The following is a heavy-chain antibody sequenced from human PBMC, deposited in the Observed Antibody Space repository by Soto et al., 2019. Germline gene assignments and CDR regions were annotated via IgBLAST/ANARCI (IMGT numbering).Heavy chain of an antibody. D-gene: IGHD3-10*01. CDR3: ASKFGELLADAFDI. CDR2: IYHSGSI. V-gene: IGHV4-4*02. CDR1: TASPSPRRG. Sequence: SQKLPLSSTGSTASPSPRRGFACLRQTPGKGLEWIGEIYHSGSINHNPSLKSRVTMSVGKSNNQFSLKMTSVTAADTAVYYCASKFGELLADAFDIWGQGTAVT. J-gene: IGHJ3*02.